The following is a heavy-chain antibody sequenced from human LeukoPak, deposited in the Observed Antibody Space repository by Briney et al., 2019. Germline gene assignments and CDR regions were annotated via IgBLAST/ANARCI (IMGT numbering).Heavy chain of an antibody. V-gene: IGHV4-61*02. CDR3: ARDRYCSGGTCYSHDAFDI. D-gene: IGHD2-15*01. CDR2: VLISGSP. CDR1: GASISSGTYY. Sequence: TLSLTCTVSGASISSGTYYWTWIRQPAGKGLEWIGRVLISGSPNYNPSLKSRVTISADTSKYQFSLELSSVTAADTAVYYCARDRYCSGGTCYSHDAFDIWGQGTMVTVSS. J-gene: IGHJ3*02.